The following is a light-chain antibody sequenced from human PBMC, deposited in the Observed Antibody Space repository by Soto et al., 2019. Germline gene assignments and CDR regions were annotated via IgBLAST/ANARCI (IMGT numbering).Light chain of an antibody. CDR1: SSDVGSYNH. V-gene: IGLV2-23*01. J-gene: IGLJ1*01. Sequence: QSVLTQPAYVSVSPGQAITISCTGVSSDVGSYNHVSWYQQQPGKAPKVIIYERSERPSGVSNRFSCSKSGNTASLTISGLQAEDEADYYCCSYERSTFYAFATGTKLTVL. CDR3: CSYERSTFYA. CDR2: ERS.